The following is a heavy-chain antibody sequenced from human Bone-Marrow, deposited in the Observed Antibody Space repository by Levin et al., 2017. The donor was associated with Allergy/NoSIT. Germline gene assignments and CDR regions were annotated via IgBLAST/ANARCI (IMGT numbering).Heavy chain of an antibody. CDR1: GFTFDDYA. D-gene: IGHD6-19*01. CDR3: ASHSTIAVAGIETVY. CDR2: ISWNSGSI. Sequence: GGSLRLSCAASGFTFDDYAMHWVRQAPGKGLEWVSGISWNSGSIGYADSVKGRFTISRDNAKNSLYLQMNSLRAEDTALYYCASHSTIAVAGIETVYWGQGTLVTVSS. J-gene: IGHJ4*02. V-gene: IGHV3-9*01.